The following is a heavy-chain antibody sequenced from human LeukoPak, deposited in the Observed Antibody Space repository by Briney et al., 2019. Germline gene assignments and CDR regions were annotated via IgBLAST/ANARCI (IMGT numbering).Heavy chain of an antibody. Sequence: SETLSLTCTVSGGSISSYYWSWIRQPPGKGLEWIGYIYYSGSTNYNPSLKSRVTISVDTSKNQFSLKLSSVTAADTAVYYCARARTTYYDILDIWGQGTMVTVSS. CDR1: GGSISSYY. CDR2: IYYSGST. CDR3: ARARTTYYDILDI. D-gene: IGHD3-9*01. V-gene: IGHV4-59*01. J-gene: IGHJ3*02.